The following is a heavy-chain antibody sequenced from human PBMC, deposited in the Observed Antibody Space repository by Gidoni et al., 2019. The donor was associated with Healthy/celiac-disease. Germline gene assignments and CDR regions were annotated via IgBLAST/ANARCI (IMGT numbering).Heavy chain of an antibody. CDR3: ARSVAGYYFDY. CDR1: GYSFTSYW. D-gene: IGHD6-19*01. Sequence: EVQLLQSGAEVIQPAESLTISCKGSGYSFTSYWIRWVRQMPGKGLEWMGIIYPGDSDTRYSPSFQGQVTISADKSISTAYLQGSVLKASDTAMYDCARSVAGYYFDYWGQGTLVTVSA. J-gene: IGHJ4*02. V-gene: IGHV5-51*01. CDR2: IYPGDSDT.